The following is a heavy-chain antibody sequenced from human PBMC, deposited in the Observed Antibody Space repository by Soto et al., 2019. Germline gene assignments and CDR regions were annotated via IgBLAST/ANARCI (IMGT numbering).Heavy chain of an antibody. V-gene: IGHV3-53*01. Sequence: GGSLRLSCAASGFTVSSNYMSWVRQAPGKGLEWVSVIYSGGSTYYADSVKGRFTISRDNSKNTLYLQMNSLRAEDTAVYYCARTVWDLNGSWFDPWGQGTLVTVSS. CDR3: ARTVWDLNGSWFDP. CDR2: IYSGGST. CDR1: GFTVSSNY. J-gene: IGHJ5*02. D-gene: IGHD1-1*01.